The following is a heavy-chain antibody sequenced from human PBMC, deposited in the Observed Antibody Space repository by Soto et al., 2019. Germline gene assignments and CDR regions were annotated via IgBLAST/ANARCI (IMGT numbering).Heavy chain of an antibody. D-gene: IGHD6-13*01. CDR1: GYSFTSYG. CDR2: ISAYNGNT. CDR3: ARAPRSSWYGPYAMDV. J-gene: IGHJ6*02. Sequence: QVQLVQSGAEVKKPGASVKVSCKASGYSFTSYGITWVRQAPGQGLEWMGCISAYNGNTNYAQRLQGRVTMTTDTSTSTAYVELGSLTSDDAAVHYCARAPRSSWYGPYAMDVWGQGTTVTVSS. V-gene: IGHV1-18*01.